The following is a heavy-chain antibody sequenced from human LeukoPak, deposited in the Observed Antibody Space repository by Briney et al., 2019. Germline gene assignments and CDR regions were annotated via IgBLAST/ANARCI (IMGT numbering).Heavy chain of an antibody. D-gene: IGHD1-26*01. CDR3: ARHPSATVWFDP. CDR1: GFSISSGFY. CDR2: IYHSGST. J-gene: IGHJ5*02. V-gene: IGHV4-38-2*01. Sequence: SETLSLTCAVSGFSISSGFYWGWVREAPGKGLGWVGSIYHSGSTYYNPSLKSRVTISVDTSKNQFSLKLSSVTAADTAVYYCARHPSATVWFDPWGQGTLVTVSS.